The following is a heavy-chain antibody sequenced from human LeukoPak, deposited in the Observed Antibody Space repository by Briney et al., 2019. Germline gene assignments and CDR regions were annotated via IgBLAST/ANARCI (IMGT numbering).Heavy chain of an antibody. CDR1: GGTFSSYA. Sequence: GASVKASCKASGGTFSSYAISWVRQAPGQGLEWMGRIIPILGIANYAQKFQGRVTITADKSTSTAYMELSSLRSEDTAVYYCATDLRITFGGVILMSYWGQGTLVTVSS. J-gene: IGHJ4*02. V-gene: IGHV1-69*04. CDR2: IIPILGIA. D-gene: IGHD3-16*02. CDR3: ATDLRITFGGVILMSY.